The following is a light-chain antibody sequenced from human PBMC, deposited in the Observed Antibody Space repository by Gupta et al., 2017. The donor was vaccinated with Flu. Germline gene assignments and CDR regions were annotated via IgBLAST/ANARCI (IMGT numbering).Light chain of an antibody. CDR1: KLGNKY. CDR3: QTWDRSTAF. CDR2: QDT. Sequence: YALTQAPSVSVSPGQTARITCSGDKLGNKYVYWYQQKAGQSPLLLIYQDTKRPSGTPERFSGSNSGNTATLTISGTQAMDEADYYCQTWDRSTAFFGAGTKVTVL. J-gene: IGLJ1*01. V-gene: IGLV3-1*01.